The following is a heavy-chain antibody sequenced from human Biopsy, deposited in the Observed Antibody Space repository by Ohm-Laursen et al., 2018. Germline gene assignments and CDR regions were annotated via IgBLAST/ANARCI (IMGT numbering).Heavy chain of an antibody. CDR3: ARERQFRFLEGAFDY. CDR1: GGSISDDY. J-gene: IGHJ4*02. Sequence: SETLSFTCTVSGGSISDDYWNWIRQPPGKGLQVIGYISSGGRAKYNPSLKSRLTISLDTSKNQLSLGLSSVTAADSAIYYCARERQFRFLEGAFDYWGQGILVTVSS. V-gene: IGHV4-59*01. D-gene: IGHD3-3*01. CDR2: ISSGGRA.